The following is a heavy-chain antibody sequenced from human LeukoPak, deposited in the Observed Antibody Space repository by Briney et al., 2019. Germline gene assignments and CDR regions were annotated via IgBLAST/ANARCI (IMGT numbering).Heavy chain of an antibody. CDR2: ISGSGGST. D-gene: IGHD2/OR15-2a*01. V-gene: IGHV3-23*01. CDR3: ARGGSLYDASYYYYLDV. CDR1: GFTLSNYA. J-gene: IGHJ6*03. Sequence: GGSLRLSCAASGFTLSNYAMSWVRQAPGKGLEWVSEISGSGGSTFYADSVKGRFTISRENAKNSLFLQMNNLTAGDAAVYYCARGGSLYDASYYYYLDVWGTGTRVTVSS.